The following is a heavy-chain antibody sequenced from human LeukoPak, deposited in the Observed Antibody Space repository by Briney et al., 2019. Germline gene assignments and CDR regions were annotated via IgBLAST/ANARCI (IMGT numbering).Heavy chain of an antibody. D-gene: IGHD1-26*01. J-gene: IGHJ4*02. Sequence: GGSLRLSCVASGFTVSSNYMSWVRQAPGKGLEWVSVIYSGGSTYYPESMKGRFTISRDNSKDTLYLQMNSLRAEDTAVYYCARDLFSGSYYGVNYWGQGTLATVSS. CDR2: IYSGGST. CDR3: ARDLFSGSYYGVNY. V-gene: IGHV3-53*01. CDR1: GFTVSSNY.